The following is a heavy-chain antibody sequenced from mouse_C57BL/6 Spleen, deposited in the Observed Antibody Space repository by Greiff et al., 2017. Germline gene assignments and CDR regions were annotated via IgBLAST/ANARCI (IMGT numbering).Heavy chain of an antibody. D-gene: IGHD2-5*01. CDR2: IYPGDGDT. CDR3: ARYSNYVFYAMGY. J-gene: IGHJ4*01. CDR1: GYAFSSSW. Sequence: VQLVESGPELVKPGASVKISCKASGYAFSSSWMNWVKQRPGKGLEWIGRIYPGDGDTNYNGKFKGKATLTADKSSSTAYMQLSSLTSEDSAVYFCARYSNYVFYAMGYWGQGTSVTVSS. V-gene: IGHV1-82*01.